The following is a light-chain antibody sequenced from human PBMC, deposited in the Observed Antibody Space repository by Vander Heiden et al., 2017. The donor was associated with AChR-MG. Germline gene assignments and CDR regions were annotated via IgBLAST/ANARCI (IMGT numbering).Light chain of an antibody. J-gene: IGLJ3*02. V-gene: IGLV2-14*01. CDR2: DVS. CDR1: SSDVGGYNY. CDR3: SADTNTGTWV. Sequence: QSALTQPASVSGSPGQSITISCTGTSSDVGGYNYVSWYQQHPGKAPKLMIYDVSKRPSGVSDRFSGSKSGSTASLTISGLQAEDEADYHCSADTNTGTWVFGGGTKLTVL.